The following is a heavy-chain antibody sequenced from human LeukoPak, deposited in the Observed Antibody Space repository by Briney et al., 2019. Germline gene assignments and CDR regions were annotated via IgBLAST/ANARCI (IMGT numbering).Heavy chain of an antibody. Sequence: GGSLRLSCVASGFTLRTYWMHWVRQAPGKGLVWVSRMTPDGSRTDHADSVRGRFTISRDDSKNTLYLQMDSLRAEDTAVYYCARSPAAAGTPYSFDYWGQGTLVTVSS. CDR3: ARSPAAAGTPYSFDY. V-gene: IGHV3-74*01. CDR1: GFTLRTYW. J-gene: IGHJ4*02. CDR2: MTPDGSRT. D-gene: IGHD6-13*01.